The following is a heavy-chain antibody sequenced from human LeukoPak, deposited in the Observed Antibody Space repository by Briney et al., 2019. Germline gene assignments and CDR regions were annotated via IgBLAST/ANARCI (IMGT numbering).Heavy chain of an antibody. CDR3: ARGRRGVAIPDY. V-gene: IGHV1-69*13. D-gene: IGHD3-3*01. J-gene: IGHJ4*02. CDR1: GGTFSSYA. CDR2: IIPIFGTA. Sequence: SVKVSCKASGGTFSSYAISWVRQAPGQGLEWMGGIIPIFGTANYAQKFQGRVTITADESTSTAYMELSSLRSEDTAAYYCARGRRGVAIPDYWGQGTLVTVSS.